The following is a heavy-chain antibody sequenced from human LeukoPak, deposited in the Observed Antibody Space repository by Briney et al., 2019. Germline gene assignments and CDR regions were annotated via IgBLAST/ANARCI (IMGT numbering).Heavy chain of an antibody. Sequence: GESLKISCKGSGYSFTSYWIGWVRQMPGKGLEWMGIIYPGDSDTRYSPSFQGQVTISADKSISTAYLQWSSLKASDTAMYYCARPFGAYSSSWGNDAFDIWGQGTMVTVSS. V-gene: IGHV5-51*01. J-gene: IGHJ3*02. D-gene: IGHD6-13*01. CDR3: ARPFGAYSSSWGNDAFDI. CDR2: IYPGDSDT. CDR1: GYSFTSYW.